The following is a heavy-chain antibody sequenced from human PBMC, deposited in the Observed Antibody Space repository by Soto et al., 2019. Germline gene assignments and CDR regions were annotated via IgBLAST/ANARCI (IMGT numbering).Heavy chain of an antibody. V-gene: IGHV1-69*02. CDR2: IIPILGIA. Sequence: QVQLVQSGAEVKKPGSSVKVSCKASGGTFSSYTISWVRQAPGQGLEWMGRIIPILGIANYAQKFQGRVTITAERSTSAAYMGRSSLSCEDTAVYYCASGYGELGWFDPWGQGTLVTVSS. D-gene: IGHD3-10*01. CDR1: GGTFSSYT. CDR3: ASGYGELGWFDP. J-gene: IGHJ5*02.